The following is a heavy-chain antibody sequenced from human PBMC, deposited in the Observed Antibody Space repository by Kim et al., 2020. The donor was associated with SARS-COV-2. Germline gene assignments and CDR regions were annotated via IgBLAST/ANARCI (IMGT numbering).Heavy chain of an antibody. J-gene: IGHJ4*02. D-gene: IGHD6-13*01. V-gene: IGHV5-10-1*01. Sequence: PSFQGHVTTSADKSISTAYLQWSSLKASDTAMYYCARHPGIAAAGTDFDYWGQGTLVTVSS. CDR3: ARHPGIAAAGTDFDY.